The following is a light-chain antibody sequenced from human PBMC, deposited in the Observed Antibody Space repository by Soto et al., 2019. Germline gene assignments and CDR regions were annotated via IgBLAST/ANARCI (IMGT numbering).Light chain of an antibody. Sequence: DIQVTQSPSAMSAAVGDRVTITCRTSQDISHRLGWFQQRPGKAPKRLISSASTLETGVPSRFCGTGSGTEFTLTISSLQPEDFATYYCQQHAAYPRDFGQGTKVEMK. V-gene: IGKV1-17*03. CDR1: QDISHR. CDR3: QQHAAYPRD. J-gene: IGKJ1*01. CDR2: SAS.